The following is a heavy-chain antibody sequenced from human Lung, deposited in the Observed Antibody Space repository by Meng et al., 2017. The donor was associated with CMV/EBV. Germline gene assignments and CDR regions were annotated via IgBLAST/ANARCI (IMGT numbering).Heavy chain of an antibody. CDR2: IYYSGST. V-gene: IGHV4-39*01. J-gene: IGHJ6*02. CDR1: GGSISSSSYY. D-gene: IGHD2-2*01. CDR3: AGLCIVVVPAAICPMDV. Sequence: SETLSLTCTVSGGSISSSSYYWGWIRQPPGKGLEWIGSIYYSGSTYYNPSLKSRVTISVDTSKNQFSLKLSSVTAADTAVYYCAGLCIVVVPAAICPMDVWGQGXTVTVSS.